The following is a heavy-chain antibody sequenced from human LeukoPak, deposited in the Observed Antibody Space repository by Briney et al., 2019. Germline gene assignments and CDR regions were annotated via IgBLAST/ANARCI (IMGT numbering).Heavy chain of an antibody. D-gene: IGHD3-10*01. CDR1: GGSFSGYY. J-gene: IGHJ4*02. V-gene: IGHV4-34*01. Sequence: PSETLSLTCAVYGGSFSGYYWSWIRQPPGKGLEWIGEINHSGSTNYNPSLKSRVTISVDTSKNQFSLKLSSVTAADTAVYYCAGGRSYYYGLGALAYWGQGTLVTVSS. CDR3: AGGRSYYYGLGALAY. CDR2: INHSGST.